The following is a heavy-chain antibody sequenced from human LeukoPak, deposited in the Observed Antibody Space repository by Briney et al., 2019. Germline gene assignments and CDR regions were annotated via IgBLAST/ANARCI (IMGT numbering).Heavy chain of an antibody. Sequence: GRSLRLSCAASGFTFSSYAMHWVRQAPGKGVEWVAVISYDGSNKYYADSVKGRFTISRDNSKNTLYLQMNSLRAEDTAVYYCAREGLSAVEPPGLWDYYYGMDVWGQGTTVTVSS. CDR3: AREGLSAVEPPGLWDYYYGMDV. D-gene: IGHD3-16*02. V-gene: IGHV3-30-3*01. CDR1: GFTFSSYA. J-gene: IGHJ6*02. CDR2: ISYDGSNK.